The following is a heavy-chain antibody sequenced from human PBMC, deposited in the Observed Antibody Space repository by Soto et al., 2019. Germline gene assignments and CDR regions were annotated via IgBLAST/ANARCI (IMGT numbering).Heavy chain of an antibody. Sequence: QVQLQQWGAGLLKPSETLSLTCAVYVGSFSGYYWSWIRQPPGKGLEWIGEINHSGSTNYNPSLKSRVTMSIDTSKKQFSLKLSSVTAADTAVYYCARGRRGEHSPYYGMDVWGQGTTVTVSS. CDR2: INHSGST. CDR1: VGSFSGYY. CDR3: ARGRRGEHSPYYGMDV. D-gene: IGHD1-26*01. V-gene: IGHV4-34*01. J-gene: IGHJ6*02.